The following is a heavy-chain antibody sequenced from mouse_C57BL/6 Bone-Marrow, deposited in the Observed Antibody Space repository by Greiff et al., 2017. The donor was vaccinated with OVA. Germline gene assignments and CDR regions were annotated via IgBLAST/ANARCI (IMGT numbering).Heavy chain of an antibody. CDR1: GFNIKDDY. CDR3: TTGDASQY. J-gene: IGHJ2*01. V-gene: IGHV14-4*01. Sequence: EVMLVESGAELVRPGASVKLSCTASGFNIKDDYMHWVKQRPEQGLEWIGWIDPENGDTEYASKFQGKATITADTSSNTAYLQLSSLTSEDTAVYYCTTGDASQYWGQGTTLTVSS. CDR2: IDPENGDT. D-gene: IGHD6-1*01.